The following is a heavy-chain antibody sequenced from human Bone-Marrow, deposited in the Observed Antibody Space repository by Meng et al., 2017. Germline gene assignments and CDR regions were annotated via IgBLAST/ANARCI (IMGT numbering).Heavy chain of an antibody. CDR1: GGIFSNSV. CDR2: INSVCGTT. Sequence: SVKVSCKAPGGIFSNSVVGWVRQAPGQGLEWMGGINSVCGTTNYAQKFQGRVTITTDESTSTVYMELSSLRSEDTAVYYCARGGIVTPKENWFDPWGQGTLVTVSS. V-gene: IGHV1-69*05. D-gene: IGHD1-26*01. CDR3: ARGGIVTPKENWFDP. J-gene: IGHJ5*02.